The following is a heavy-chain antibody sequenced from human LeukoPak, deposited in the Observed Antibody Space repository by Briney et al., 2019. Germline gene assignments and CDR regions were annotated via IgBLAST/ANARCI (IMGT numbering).Heavy chain of an antibody. V-gene: IGHV3-30*02. CDR1: GFSFSSYG. Sequence: GGSLRLSCAASGFSFSSYGMHWVRQAPGKGLEWVAFIRYDGSDKYYADSVKGRFTISRDNSKKTLYLQMNSLRPEDTAVYYCAREFGSGSWGLDYWGQGTLVTASS. CDR3: AREFGSGSWGLDY. J-gene: IGHJ4*02. CDR2: IRYDGSDK. D-gene: IGHD3-10*01.